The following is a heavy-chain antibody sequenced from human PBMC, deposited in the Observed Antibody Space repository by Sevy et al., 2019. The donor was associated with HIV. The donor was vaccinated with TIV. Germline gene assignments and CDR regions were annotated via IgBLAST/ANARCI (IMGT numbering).Heavy chain of an antibody. J-gene: IGHJ4*02. CDR3: AHRPLGGRREYFDY. CDR2: IYWNDDK. V-gene: IGHV2-5*01. Sequence: SGPTLVNPTQTLTLTCTFSGFSLSTSGVGVGWIRQPPGKALEWLALIYWNDDKRYSPSLKSRLTITKDTSKNQVVLTMTNMDPVDTATYYCAHRPLGGRREYFDYWGQGTLVTVSS. CDR1: GFSLSTSGVG. D-gene: IGHD1-26*01.